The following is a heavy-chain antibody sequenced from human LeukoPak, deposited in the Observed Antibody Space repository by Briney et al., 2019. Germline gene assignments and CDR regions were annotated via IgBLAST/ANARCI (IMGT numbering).Heavy chain of an antibody. V-gene: IGHV3-7*04. Sequence: GGSLRHSCAASGFTFSSYLMSWVRQAPGKGLEWVANIKQDGSEKYYVDSVKGRFTISRDNAKNSLYLQMNNLRAEDAAVYYCARDLVAPTPGVMDWGQGTLVTVSS. CDR3: ARDLVAPTPGVMD. CDR1: GFTFSSYL. J-gene: IGHJ4*02. CDR2: IKQDGSEK. D-gene: IGHD2-15*01.